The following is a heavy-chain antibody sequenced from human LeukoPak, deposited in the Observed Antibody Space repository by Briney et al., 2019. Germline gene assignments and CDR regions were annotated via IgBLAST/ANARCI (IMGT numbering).Heavy chain of an antibody. D-gene: IGHD6-19*01. J-gene: IGHJ3*02. V-gene: IGHV3-21*01. CDR3: ARGGVAVAGTRLGAFDI. CDR2: ISSSSSYI. Sequence: GGSLRLSCAASGFTFSSYSMNWVRQAPGKGLEWVSSISSSSSYIYYADSVKGRFTISRDNSKNTLYLQMNSLRAEDTAVYYCARGGVAVAGTRLGAFDIWGQGTMATVSS. CDR1: GFTFSSYS.